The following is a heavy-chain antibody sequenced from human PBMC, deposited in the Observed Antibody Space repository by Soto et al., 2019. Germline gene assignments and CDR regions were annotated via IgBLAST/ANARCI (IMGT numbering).Heavy chain of an antibody. CDR2: ISGTGEST. V-gene: IGHV3-23*01. CDR1: GFTFSTSA. CDR3: VKDVWNWLNYFEY. J-gene: IGHJ4*02. Sequence: GSLRLSCAASGFTFSTSAMSWVRRAPGKGLEWVSVISGTGESTDYADSVKGRFSISRDISKNTLYLQMSNLRAEDTAEYYCVKDVWNWLNYFEYWGQGTRVTVSS. D-gene: IGHD3-9*01.